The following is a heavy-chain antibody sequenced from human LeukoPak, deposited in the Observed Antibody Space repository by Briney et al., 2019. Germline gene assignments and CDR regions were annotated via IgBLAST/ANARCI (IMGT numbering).Heavy chain of an antibody. CDR1: GGSISSSTYY. CDR2: IYYSGST. D-gene: IGHD3-22*01. Sequence: PSETLSLTCTVSGGSISSSTYYWGWIRQPPGKGLEWIGSIYYSGSTYYNPSLKSRVTISVDTSKNQFSLKLSSVTAADTAVYYCARQVKEYYYDSSGYILNWGQGILVSVSS. J-gene: IGHJ4*02. V-gene: IGHV4-39*01. CDR3: ARQVKEYYYDSSGYILN.